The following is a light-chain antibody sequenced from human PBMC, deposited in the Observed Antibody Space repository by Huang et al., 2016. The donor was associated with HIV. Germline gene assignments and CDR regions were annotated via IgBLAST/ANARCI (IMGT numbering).Light chain of an antibody. V-gene: IGKV1-NL1*01. J-gene: IGKJ2*01. Sequence: DIQMTQSPSSLSASVGDRVTITCRASQGITKSLVWYQQKPGKAPKLLLFATSRLERGVPSRFSGSGSGTDLTLTISSLQPEDVATYYCQQYYNTPDPFGQGTKLEIK. CDR2: ATS. CDR1: QGITKS. CDR3: QQYYNTPDP.